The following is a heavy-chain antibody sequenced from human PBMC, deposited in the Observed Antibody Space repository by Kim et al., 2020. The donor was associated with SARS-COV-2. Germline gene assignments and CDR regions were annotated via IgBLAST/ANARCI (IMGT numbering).Heavy chain of an antibody. CDR3: ATALEGSGYTMWFDP. Sequence: ASVKVSCKVSGYTLTELSMHWVRQAPGKGLEWMGGFDPEDGETIYAQKFQGRVTMTEDTSTDTAYMELSSLRSEDTAVYYCATALEGSGYTMWFDPWGQGTLVTVSS. CDR1: GYTLTELS. J-gene: IGHJ5*02. V-gene: IGHV1-24*01. CDR2: FDPEDGET. D-gene: IGHD3-22*01.